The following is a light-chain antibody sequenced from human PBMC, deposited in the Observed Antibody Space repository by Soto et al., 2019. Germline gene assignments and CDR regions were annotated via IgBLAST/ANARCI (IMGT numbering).Light chain of an antibody. CDR3: QQYNDNWPT. J-gene: IGKJ1*01. Sequence: EIVLTQSPATLSLSPGERATLSCRASQSVSSSYLAWYQQKPGQAPRLLIYGASKRATIFPARFSGSGSGTEFTLTINSLQSEDFAVYYCQQYNDNWPTFGQGTKVDIK. CDR2: GAS. V-gene: IGKV3-20*02. CDR1: QSVSSSY.